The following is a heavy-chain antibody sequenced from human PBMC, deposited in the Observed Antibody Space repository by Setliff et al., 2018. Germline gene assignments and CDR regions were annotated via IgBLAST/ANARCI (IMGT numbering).Heavy chain of an antibody. J-gene: IGHJ5*02. CDR2: VHFGGDT. CDR3: AGGAFGSRWYVRPWFDP. D-gene: IGHD6-13*01. CDR1: SGSINSYY. V-gene: IGHV4-59*12. Sequence: PSETLSLTCTVSSGSINSYYWSWVRQSPGKGLEWIGFVHFGGDTNYNPSLKSRVSISLDTSKSQFSLSLSSVTAADTAVYYCAGGAFGSRWYVRPWFDPWGQGTLVTVSS.